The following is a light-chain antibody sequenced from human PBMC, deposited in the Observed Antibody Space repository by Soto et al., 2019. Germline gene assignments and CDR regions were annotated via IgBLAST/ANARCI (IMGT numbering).Light chain of an antibody. V-gene: IGKV1-5*01. Sequence: IQMTQSPSTLSASVGDRVTITCRASQSISSWLAWYQQKPGKAPKLLIYDASSLETGVPSRFSGSGSGTEFTLTINSLQPDDFATYYCQQSYSTPITFGQGTRLEIK. CDR1: QSISSW. CDR2: DAS. J-gene: IGKJ5*01. CDR3: QQSYSTPIT.